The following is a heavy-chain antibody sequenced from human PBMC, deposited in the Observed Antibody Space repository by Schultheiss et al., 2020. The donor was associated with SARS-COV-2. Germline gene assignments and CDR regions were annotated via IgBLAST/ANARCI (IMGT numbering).Heavy chain of an antibody. CDR3: ARVEMATIIGDAFDI. V-gene: IGHV4-34*01. CDR2: INHSGST. CDR1: GGSFSGYY. J-gene: IGHJ3*02. D-gene: IGHD5-24*01. Sequence: SQTLSLTCAVYGGSFSGYYWSWIRQPPGKGLEWIGEINHSGSTNYNPSLKSRVTISVDTSKNQFSLKLSSVTAADTAVYYCARVEMATIIGDAFDIWGQGTMVTVSS.